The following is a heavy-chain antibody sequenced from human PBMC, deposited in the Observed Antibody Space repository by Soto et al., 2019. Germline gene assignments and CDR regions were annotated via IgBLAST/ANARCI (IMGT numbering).Heavy chain of an antibody. J-gene: IGHJ4*02. Sequence: GXXVKVSCKASGYTFTSYAMHWVRQATGQRHEWMGWINAGNGNTKYSQKFQGRVTITRDTSASTAYMELSSLRSEDTALYYCAXXXXGVVIIFDYWGQGTLVXVSS. D-gene: IGHD3-3*01. CDR2: INAGNGNT. CDR1: GYTFTSYA. CDR3: AXXXXGVVIIFDY. V-gene: IGHV1-3*01.